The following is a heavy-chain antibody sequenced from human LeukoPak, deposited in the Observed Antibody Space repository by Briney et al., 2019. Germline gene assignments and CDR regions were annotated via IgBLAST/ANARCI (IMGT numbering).Heavy chain of an antibody. CDR1: GGSFSGYY. D-gene: IGHD3-22*01. J-gene: IGHJ4*02. V-gene: IGHV4-34*01. CDR2: IDRSGST. CDR3: ARHGQDSSGYYYTIGY. Sequence: SGTLSLTCAVSGGSFSGYYWSWIRQPPGKGLEWIGEIDRSGSTSYNPSLKSRVTVSIDTSKNQFPLKLTSVTAADTAVYYCARHGQDSSGYYYTIGYWGQGTLVTVSS.